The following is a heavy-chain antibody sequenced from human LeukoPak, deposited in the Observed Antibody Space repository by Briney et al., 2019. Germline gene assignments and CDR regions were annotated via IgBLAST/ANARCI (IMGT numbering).Heavy chain of an antibody. CDR3: ARDPDYYDSSGYYRERYYYYCMDD. D-gene: IGHD3-22*01. V-gene: IGHV3-21*01. J-gene: IGHJ6*02. Sequence: GGSLRLSWAASGFTFSSYSMNWVRQAPGKGLEWVSSISSSSSYIYYADSVKGRFTISRDNAKNSLYLQMNSLRAEDTAVYYCARDPDYYDSSGYYRERYYYYCMDDWGQGTTVTVSS. CDR2: ISSSSSYI. CDR1: GFTFSSYS.